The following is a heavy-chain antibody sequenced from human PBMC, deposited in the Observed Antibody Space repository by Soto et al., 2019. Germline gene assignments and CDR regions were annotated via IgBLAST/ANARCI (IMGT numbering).Heavy chain of an antibody. CDR3: AKDLLYSSSRYYYGMDV. V-gene: IGHV3-30*18. CDR1: GFTFSSYG. D-gene: IGHD6-13*01. Sequence: GGSLRLSCAASGFTFSSYGMHWVRQAPGKGLEWVAVISYDGSNKYYADSVKGRFTISRDNSKNTLYLQMNSLRAEDTAVYYCAKDLLYSSSRYYYGMDVWGQGTTVTVSS. CDR2: ISYDGSNK. J-gene: IGHJ6*02.